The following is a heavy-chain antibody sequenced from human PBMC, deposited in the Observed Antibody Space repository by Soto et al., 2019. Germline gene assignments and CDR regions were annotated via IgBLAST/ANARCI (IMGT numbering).Heavy chain of an antibody. CDR1: GYTFENYY. CDR2: LDPTGGRT. J-gene: IGHJ6*02. Sequence: QVHLVQSGAEVKKPGASVKVSSKASGYTFENYYIHWVRQAPGQGLEWLGILDPTGGRTTYAQKFQDRVTMTRDTSTSTVYMELTSLRSNDTVLYYCARELQFPHQETGMDVWGQGTTVTVSS. D-gene: IGHD2-15*01. V-gene: IGHV1-46*02. CDR3: ARELQFPHQETGMDV.